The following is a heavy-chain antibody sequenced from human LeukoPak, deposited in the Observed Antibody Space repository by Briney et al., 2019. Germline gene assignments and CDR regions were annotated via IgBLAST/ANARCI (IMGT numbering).Heavy chain of an antibody. CDR3: TRRLYYDSSGYYYDDY. D-gene: IGHD3-22*01. CDR2: IRSKANSYAT. CDR1: GFTFSGSA. V-gene: IGHV3-73*01. J-gene: IGHJ4*02. Sequence: GGSLRLSCAASGFTFSGSAMHRVRQASGKGLEWVGRIRSKANSYATAYAASVKGRFTISRDDSKNTAYLQMNSLKTEDTAVYYCTRRLYYDSSGYYYDDYWGQGTLVTVSS.